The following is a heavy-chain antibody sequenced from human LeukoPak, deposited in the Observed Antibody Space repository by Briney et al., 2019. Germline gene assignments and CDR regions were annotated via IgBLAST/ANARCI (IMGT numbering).Heavy chain of an antibody. CDR2: ISGSGDST. CDR1: GFTFSSYA. V-gene: IGHV3-23*01. Sequence: PGGSLRLSCAASGFTFSSYAMSWVRQAPGRGLEWVSAISGSGDSTYYADSVKGRFAISRDNSKNTLYLQMNSLRAEDTAVYYCAKVPRRGVITDAFDIWGQGIMVTVSS. CDR3: AKVPRRGVITDAFDI. J-gene: IGHJ3*02. D-gene: IGHD3-10*01.